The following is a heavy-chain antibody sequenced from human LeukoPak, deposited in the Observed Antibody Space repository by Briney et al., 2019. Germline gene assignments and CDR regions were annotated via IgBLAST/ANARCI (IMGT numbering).Heavy chain of an antibody. V-gene: IGHV1-18*01. CDR3: TRDSLGGSGSFDP. J-gene: IGHJ5*02. Sequence: PRASVKVSCKASGYTFINYGISWLRQAPGQGLEWMGWISTYNGDTNYAQKLQGRVILTTDTSTSTVYMELRSLRSDDTAVYYCTRDSLGGSGSFDPWGQGTLVTVSS. D-gene: IGHD3-16*01. CDR2: ISTYNGDT. CDR1: GYTFINYG.